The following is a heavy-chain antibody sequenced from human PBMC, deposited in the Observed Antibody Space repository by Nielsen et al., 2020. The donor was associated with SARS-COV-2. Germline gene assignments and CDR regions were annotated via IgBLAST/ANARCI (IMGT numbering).Heavy chain of an antibody. CDR1: GFTFSSYS. CDR2: ISSSSSTI. D-gene: IGHD6-6*01. Sequence: GESLKISCAASGFTFSSYSMNWVRQAPGKGLEWVSYISSSSSTIYYADSVKGRFTISRDNAKNSLYLQMNSLRDEDTAVYYCARVDGQLSYYYYGMDVWGQGTTVTVSS. J-gene: IGHJ6*02. CDR3: ARVDGQLSYYYYGMDV. V-gene: IGHV3-48*02.